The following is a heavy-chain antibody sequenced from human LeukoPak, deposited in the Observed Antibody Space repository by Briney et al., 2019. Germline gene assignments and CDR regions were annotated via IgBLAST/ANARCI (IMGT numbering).Heavy chain of an antibody. CDR2: ICYSGST. V-gene: IGHV4-39*01. CDR3: ARCDGLLSTITGYNWFDP. CDR1: GGSISSSSYY. D-gene: IGHD2-2*01. J-gene: IGHJ5*02. Sequence: SETLSLTCTVSGGSISSSSYYWGWIRQPPGKGLEWIGSICYSGSTYYNPSLKSRVTISVDTSKNQFSLKLSSVTAADTAVYYCARCDGLLSTITGYNWFDPWGQGTLVTVSS.